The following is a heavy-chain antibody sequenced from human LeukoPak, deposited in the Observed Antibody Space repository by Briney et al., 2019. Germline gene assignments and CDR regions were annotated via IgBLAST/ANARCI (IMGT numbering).Heavy chain of an antibody. D-gene: IGHD1-1*01. CDR3: ASRPGQLPPAPHDY. CDR1: GYTFTSYP. V-gene: IGHV7-4-1*02. CDR2: INTNTGNP. Sequence: ASVKVSCKASGYTFTSYPLNWVRQAPGQGLEWMGWINTNTGNPTYAQGFTGRFVFSLDTSVSTAYLQISSLKAEDTAVYYCASRPGQLPPAPHDYWGQGTLVTVSS. J-gene: IGHJ4*02.